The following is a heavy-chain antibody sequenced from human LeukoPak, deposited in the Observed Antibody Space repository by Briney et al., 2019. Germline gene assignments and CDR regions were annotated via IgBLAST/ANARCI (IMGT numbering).Heavy chain of an antibody. CDR3: TRDGQPFDS. V-gene: IGHV3-7*01. J-gene: IGHJ4*02. CDR2: INQDGGEK. Sequence: GGSLRLSCTPSGFTFTRDWMSWVRQAPGKGLGWVANINQDGGEKYYGDSVKGRFTISRDNAKNSLYLQMSSLRAEDTAVYFCTRDGQPFDSWGQGTLVTVSS. CDR1: GFTFTRDW.